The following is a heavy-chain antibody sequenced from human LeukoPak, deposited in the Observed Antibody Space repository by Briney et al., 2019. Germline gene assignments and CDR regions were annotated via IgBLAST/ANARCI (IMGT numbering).Heavy chain of an antibody. Sequence: PSETLSLTCTVSGGSINSYYWSWIRQPPGKGLEWIGYIYYSGSTNYNPSLKSRVTISVDTSKNQFSLELSSVTAADTAVYYCARMDSGYFQHWGQGTLVTVSS. CDR3: ARMDSGYFQH. CDR1: GGSINSYY. V-gene: IGHV4-59*13. CDR2: IYYSGST. D-gene: IGHD3-10*01. J-gene: IGHJ1*01.